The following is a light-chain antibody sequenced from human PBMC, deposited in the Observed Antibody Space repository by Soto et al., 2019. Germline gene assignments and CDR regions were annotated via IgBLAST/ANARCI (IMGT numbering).Light chain of an antibody. V-gene: IGLV2-8*01. CDR1: SSDVGRYNY. J-gene: IGLJ1*01. CDR3: SSYAGSNNDYV. Sequence: SALTQPPSASGSPGQSVTISCTGTSSDVGRYNYVSWYQQHPGKVPKLMIYEVSNRPSGVPDRFSGSKSGNTASLTVSGLQAEDEAEYYCSSYAGSNNDYVFGTGTKLTVL. CDR2: EVS.